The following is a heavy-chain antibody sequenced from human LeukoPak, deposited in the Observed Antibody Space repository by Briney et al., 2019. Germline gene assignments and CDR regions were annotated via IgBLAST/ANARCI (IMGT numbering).Heavy chain of an antibody. Sequence: SVTVSFKASAGTFSSYAISWVRQAPGQGLEWMGRIIPIFGIANYAQKFQGRVTITADKSTSTAYMELSSLRSEDTAVYYCARADSSGYYQRRDAFDIWGQGTMVTVSS. V-gene: IGHV1-69*04. J-gene: IGHJ3*02. CDR1: AGTFSSYA. D-gene: IGHD3-22*01. CDR2: IIPIFGIA. CDR3: ARADSSGYYQRRDAFDI.